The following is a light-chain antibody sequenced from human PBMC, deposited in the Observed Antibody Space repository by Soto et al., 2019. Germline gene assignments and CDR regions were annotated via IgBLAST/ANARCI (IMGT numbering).Light chain of an antibody. CDR3: QQSYTTPLT. Sequence: DIQMTQSPSSLSASVGDRVTITCRASQSIVSSLNWYQQKPGEAPKLLIYAASSLQSGVPSRFSGRGAGTDFTLTISSLQPEDFATYYCQQSYTTPLTFGGGTKVEIK. CDR2: AAS. J-gene: IGKJ4*01. V-gene: IGKV1-39*01. CDR1: QSIVSS.